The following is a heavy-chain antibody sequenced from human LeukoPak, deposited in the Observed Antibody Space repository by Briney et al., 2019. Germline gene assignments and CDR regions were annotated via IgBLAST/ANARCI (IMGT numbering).Heavy chain of an antibody. J-gene: IGHJ6*03. Sequence: GASVKVSCKASGYTFTGYYMHWVRQAPGQGLEWMGWINPNSGGTNYAQKFQGRVTMTRDTSISTAYMELSRLRSDDTAVYYCARDYRAAADYYYYYMDVWGKGTTVTISS. CDR1: GYTFTGYY. D-gene: IGHD6-13*01. CDR3: ARDYRAAADYYYYYMDV. CDR2: INPNSGGT. V-gene: IGHV1-2*02.